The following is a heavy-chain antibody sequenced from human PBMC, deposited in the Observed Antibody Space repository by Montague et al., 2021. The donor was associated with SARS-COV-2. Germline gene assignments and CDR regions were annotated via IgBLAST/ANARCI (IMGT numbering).Heavy chain of an antibody. Sequence: SETLSLTCAVDVDCVISEYWSWMQQPPSGGLLSMWFVSRLGRINYNPSLKSRVTISVDTSKNHFTLRLSSGTAADTAVYYCANFRRTQLLSGTLYYGMDVWGQGTTVTVSS. CDR2: VSRLGRI. CDR1: VDCVISEY. V-gene: IGHV4-59*02. D-gene: IGHD2-2*01. J-gene: IGHJ6*02. CDR3: ANFRRTQLLSGTLYYGMDV.